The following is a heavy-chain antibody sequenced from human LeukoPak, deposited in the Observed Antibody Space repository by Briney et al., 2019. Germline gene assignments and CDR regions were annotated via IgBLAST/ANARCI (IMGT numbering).Heavy chain of an antibody. D-gene: IGHD1-26*01. V-gene: IGHV6-1*01. Sequence: SQTLSLTCAISGDSVSSTSAAWNWIRQSPSRGLEWLGGTYYRSQWYNEYAASVISRITINSDTSKNQFSLHLNSVTPGDTAVYYCARGVSYSFDFWGQGTLVTVSS. CDR3: ARGVSYSFDF. CDR1: GDSVSSTSAA. CDR2: TYYRSQWYN. J-gene: IGHJ4*02.